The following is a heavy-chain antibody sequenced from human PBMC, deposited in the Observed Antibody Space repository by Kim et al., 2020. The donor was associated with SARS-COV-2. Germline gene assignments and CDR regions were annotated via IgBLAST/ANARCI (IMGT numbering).Heavy chain of an antibody. J-gene: IGHJ3*02. V-gene: IGHV3-23*01. CDR3: AKYNVVVVIMDAFDI. CDR2: ISGSGGST. CDR1: GFTFSNAW. Sequence: GGSLRLSCAASGFTFSNAWMSWVRQAPGKGLEWVSAISGSGGSTYYADSVKGRFTISRDNSKNTLYLQMNSLRAEDTAVYYCAKYNVVVVIMDAFDIWGQGTMVTVSS. D-gene: IGHD3-22*01.